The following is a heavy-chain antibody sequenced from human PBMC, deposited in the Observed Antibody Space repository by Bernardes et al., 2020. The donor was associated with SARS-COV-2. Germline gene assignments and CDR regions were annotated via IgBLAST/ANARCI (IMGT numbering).Heavy chain of an antibody. CDR1: GGSISSYY. V-gene: IGHV4-59*08. Sequence: SETLSLTCTVSGGSISSYYWSWIRQPPGKGLEWIGYIYYSGSTNYNPSLKSRVTISVDTSKNQFSLKLSSVTAADTAVYYCARRLYGYGDYFDYWGQGTLVTVSS. D-gene: IGHD5-18*01. CDR3: ARRLYGYGDYFDY. CDR2: IYYSGST. J-gene: IGHJ4*02.